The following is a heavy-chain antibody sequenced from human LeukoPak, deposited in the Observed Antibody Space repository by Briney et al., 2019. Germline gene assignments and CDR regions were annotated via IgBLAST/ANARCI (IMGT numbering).Heavy chain of an antibody. CDR1: GGSISSGGYY. Sequence: SETLSLTCTVPGGSISSGGYYWSWIRQHPGKGLEWIGYIYYSGSTYYNPSLKSRVTISVDTSKNQFSLKLSSVTAADTAVYYCARDLLWFGIDYWGQGTLVTVSS. D-gene: IGHD3-10*01. V-gene: IGHV4-31*03. CDR2: IYYSGST. J-gene: IGHJ4*02. CDR3: ARDLLWFGIDY.